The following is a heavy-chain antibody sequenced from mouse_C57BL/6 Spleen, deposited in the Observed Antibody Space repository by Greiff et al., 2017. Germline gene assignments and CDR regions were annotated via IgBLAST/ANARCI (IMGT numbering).Heavy chain of an antibody. D-gene: IGHD2-5*01. J-gene: IGHJ4*01. CDR1: GYTFTDYY. V-gene: IGHV1-75*01. CDR3: ARDYDINYCPYYYAMDD. Sequence: QVQLQQSGPELVKPGASVKISCKASGYTFTDYYINWVKQRPGQGLEWIGWIFPGSGSTYYNEKFKGKATLTVDTSSSTAYLLLSSLTSEDTPVYFYARDYDINYCPYYYAMDDGGKGTTVTVSS. CDR2: IFPGSGST.